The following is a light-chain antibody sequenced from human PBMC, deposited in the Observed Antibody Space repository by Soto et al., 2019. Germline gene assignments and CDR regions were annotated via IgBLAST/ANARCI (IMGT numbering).Light chain of an antibody. CDR3: QAWDSSTGV. J-gene: IGLJ1*01. V-gene: IGLV3-1*01. Sequence: SYELTQPPSVSVSPGQTAIITCSGAKLGDKYASWYQQKPGQSPVLVIYEDSKRPSGIPERFSGSNSGNTATLTISGTQAMDEADYYCQAWDSSTGVFGTGTKLTVL. CDR2: EDS. CDR1: KLGDKY.